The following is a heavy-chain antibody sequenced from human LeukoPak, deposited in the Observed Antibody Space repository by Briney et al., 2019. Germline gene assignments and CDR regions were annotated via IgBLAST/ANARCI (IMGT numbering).Heavy chain of an antibody. CDR1: GYTFTSYY. Sequence: WASVKVPCKASGYTFTSYYMHWVRQAPGQGLEWMGIINPSGGSTSYAQKFQGRVTMTRDTSTSTVYMELSSLRSEDTAVYYCARDPPSDSSWMRFDYWGQGTLVTVSS. V-gene: IGHV1-46*01. D-gene: IGHD6-13*01. CDR3: ARDPPSDSSWMRFDY. CDR2: INPSGGST. J-gene: IGHJ4*02.